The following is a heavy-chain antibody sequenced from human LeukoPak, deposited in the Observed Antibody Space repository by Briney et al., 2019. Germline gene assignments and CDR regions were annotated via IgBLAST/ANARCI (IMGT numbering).Heavy chain of an antibody. Sequence: GGSLRLSCAASGFTFSSYGMHWVRQAPGKGLEWVAVISYDGSNKYYADSVKGRFTISRDNSKNTPYLQMNSLRAEDTAVYYCAKAYSSSSFLDMDVWGKGTTVTVSS. CDR1: GFTFSSYG. V-gene: IGHV3-30*18. J-gene: IGHJ6*03. CDR2: ISYDGSNK. D-gene: IGHD6-6*01. CDR3: AKAYSSSSFLDMDV.